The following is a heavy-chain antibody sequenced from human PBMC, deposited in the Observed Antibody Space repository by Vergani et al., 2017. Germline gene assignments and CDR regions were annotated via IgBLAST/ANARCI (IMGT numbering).Heavy chain of an antibody. CDR2: ISAYNGNT. CDR3: ARGGPMVRGVMSPPNDY. V-gene: IGHV1-18*01. Sequence: QVQLVQSGAEVKKPGASVKVSCKASGYTFTSYGISWVRQAPGQGLEWMGWISAYNGNTNYAQKLQGRVTMTTDTSTSTAYMALRGLRADDTAVYYCARGGPMVRGVMSPPNDYWGQGTLVTVSS. J-gene: IGHJ4*02. CDR1: GYTFTSYG. D-gene: IGHD3-10*01.